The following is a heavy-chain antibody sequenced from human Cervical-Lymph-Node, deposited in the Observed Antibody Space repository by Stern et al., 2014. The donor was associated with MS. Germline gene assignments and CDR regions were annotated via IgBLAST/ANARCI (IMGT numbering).Heavy chain of an antibody. Sequence: QVQLVESGGGVVQPGMSLRLSCAASGFTLPTYGMHWVRQAPGKGLEWEAVIWHDGSNKYYADSVKGRFTISRDNSKNMLYLQLNSLRAEDTAVYYCARDRVWGIPESSNYGMDVWGQGTTVTVSS. CDR1: GFTLPTYG. J-gene: IGHJ6*02. D-gene: IGHD3-16*01. CDR3: ARDRVWGIPESSNYGMDV. CDR2: IWHDGSNK. V-gene: IGHV3-33*01.